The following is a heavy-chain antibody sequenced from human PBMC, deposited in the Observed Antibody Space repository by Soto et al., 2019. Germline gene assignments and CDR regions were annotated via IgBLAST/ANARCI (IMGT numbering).Heavy chain of an antibody. J-gene: IGHJ4*03. CDR3: ARDYEPDSSGWELGRRYFDY. Sequence: GGSLRLSCAASGFTFSSYWMSWVRQAPGKGLEWVANIKQDGSEKYYVDSVKGRFTISRDNAKNSLYLQMNSLRAEDTAVYYCARDYEPDSSGWELGRRYFDYWGQGTTVTVSS. D-gene: IGHD6-19*01. V-gene: IGHV3-7*01. CDR2: IKQDGSEK. CDR1: GFTFSSYW.